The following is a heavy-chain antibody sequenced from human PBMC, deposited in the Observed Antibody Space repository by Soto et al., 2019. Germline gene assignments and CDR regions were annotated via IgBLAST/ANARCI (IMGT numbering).Heavy chain of an antibody. CDR2: FDPEDGET. Sequence: ASVKVSCKVSGYTLTELSMHWVRQAPGKGLEWMGGFDPEDGETIYAQKFQGRVTMTEDTSTDTAYMELSSLRSEDTAVYYCATIPLVPAATPYYYYYYYMDVWGKGTTVTVSS. J-gene: IGHJ6*03. D-gene: IGHD2-2*02. CDR3: ATIPLVPAATPYYYYYYYMDV. CDR1: GYTLTELS. V-gene: IGHV1-24*01.